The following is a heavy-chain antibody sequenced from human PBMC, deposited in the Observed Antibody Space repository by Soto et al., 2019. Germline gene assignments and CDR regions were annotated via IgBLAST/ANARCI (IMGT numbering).Heavy chain of an antibody. CDR1: GYTFTNYD. V-gene: IGHV1-18*01. Sequence: QVHLVQSGAEVKKPGASVKVSCKASGYTFTNYDINWVRQAPGQGLEWMGWISTYTGNTNYAQKLQGRVTMTTDTTTSTADMELRSRRSDDTAVDYCARGYYYGSGRPTPGGMDVWGQGTTVTVSS. J-gene: IGHJ6*02. CDR2: ISTYTGNT. D-gene: IGHD3-10*01. CDR3: ARGYYYGSGRPTPGGMDV.